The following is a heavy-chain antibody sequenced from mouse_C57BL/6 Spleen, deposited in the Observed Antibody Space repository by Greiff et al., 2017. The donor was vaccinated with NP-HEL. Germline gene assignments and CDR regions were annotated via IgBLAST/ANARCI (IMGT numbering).Heavy chain of an antibody. D-gene: IGHD2-2*01. V-gene: IGHV3-6*01. J-gene: IGHJ2*01. CDR1: GYSITSGYY. Sequence: EVQLVESGPGLVKPSQSLSLTCSVTGYSITSGYYWNWIRQFPGNKLEWMGYISYDGSNNYNPSLKNRISITRDTAKNQFFLKLNSVTTEYTATYDCASDGYYFDYLGQGTTLTVSS. CDR2: ISYDGSN. CDR3: ASDGYYFDY.